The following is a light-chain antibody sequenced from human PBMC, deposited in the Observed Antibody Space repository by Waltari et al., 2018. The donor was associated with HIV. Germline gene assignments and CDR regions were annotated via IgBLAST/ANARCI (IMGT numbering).Light chain of an antibody. V-gene: IGLV1-47*01. CDR3: ATWTDSLSGVV. Sequence: QSVLTQSPSASGTPGQRVTISCSGSSSNIGSNYVYWYQQLPGTAPKLLLYRNKPRPAGVPDRFSGSKSGTSASLAISGLRSEDEAHYYCATWTDSLSGVVFGGGTKLRVL. J-gene: IGLJ2*01. CDR2: RNK. CDR1: SSNIGSNY.